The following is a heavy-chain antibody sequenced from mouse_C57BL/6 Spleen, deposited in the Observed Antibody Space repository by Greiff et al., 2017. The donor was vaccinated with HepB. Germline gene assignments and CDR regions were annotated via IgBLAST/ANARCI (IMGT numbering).Heavy chain of an antibody. Sequence: VQRVESGAELVRPGASVKLSCKASGYTFTDYYINWVKQRPGQGLEWIARIYPGSGNTYYNEKFKGKATLTAEKSSSTAYMQLSSLTSEDSAVYFCARSSYGSSFAYWGQGTLVTVSA. V-gene: IGHV1-76*01. D-gene: IGHD1-1*01. CDR1: GYTFTDYY. J-gene: IGHJ3*01. CDR2: IYPGSGNT. CDR3: ARSSYGSSFAY.